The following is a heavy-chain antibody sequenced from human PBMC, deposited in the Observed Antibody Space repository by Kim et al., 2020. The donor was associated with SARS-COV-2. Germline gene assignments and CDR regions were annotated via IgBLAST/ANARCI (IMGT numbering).Heavy chain of an antibody. D-gene: IGHD3-3*01. CDR1: GGSISSSSYY. V-gene: IGHV4-39*01. CDR3: ARLRQTITIFGVVQIWFDP. Sequence: SETLSLTCTVSGGSISSSSYYWGWIRQPPGKGLEWIGSIYYSGSTYYNWSLKSRVTISVDTSKNQFSLKLSSVTAADTAVYYCARLRQTITIFGVVQIWFDPWGQGTLVTVSS. CDR2: IYYSGST. J-gene: IGHJ5*02.